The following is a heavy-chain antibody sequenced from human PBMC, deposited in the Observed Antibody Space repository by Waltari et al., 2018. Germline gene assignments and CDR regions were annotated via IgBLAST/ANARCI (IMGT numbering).Heavy chain of an antibody. CDR3: ARGPSGRGMLHHYYGMDV. V-gene: IGHV4-30-2*01. Sequence: QLQLQESGSGLVKPSQTLSLTCAVSGGSISSGGYSWSWIRQPPGKGLEWIGYIIHSCGTYYNPSLKSRVTISVDRSKNQFSLKLSSVTAADTAVYYCARGPSGRGMLHHYYGMDVWGQGTTVTVSS. J-gene: IGHJ6*02. D-gene: IGHD2-8*01. CDR2: IIHSCGT. CDR1: GGSISSGGYS.